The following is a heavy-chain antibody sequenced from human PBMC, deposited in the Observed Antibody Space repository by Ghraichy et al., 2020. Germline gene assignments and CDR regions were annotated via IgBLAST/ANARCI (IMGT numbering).Heavy chain of an antibody. CDR2: IYYSGST. V-gene: IGHV4-31*03. CDR3: ARDDHTGGNSDGFDY. J-gene: IGHJ4*02. CDR1: GGSISSGGYY. D-gene: IGHD4-23*01. Sequence: SETLSLTCTVSGGSISSGGYYWSWIRQHPGKGLEWIGYIYYSGSTYYNPSLKSRVTISVDTSKNQFSLKLSSVTAADTAVYYCARDDHTGGNSDGFDYWGQGTLVTVSS.